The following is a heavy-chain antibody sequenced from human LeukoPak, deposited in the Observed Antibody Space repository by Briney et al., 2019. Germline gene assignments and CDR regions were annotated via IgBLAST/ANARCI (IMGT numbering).Heavy chain of an antibody. D-gene: IGHD3-22*01. CDR2: INPSGGST. CDR1: GYTFTGYY. Sequence: ASVKVSCKASGYTFTGYYMHWVRQAPGQGLEWMGIINPSGGSTSYAQKFQGRVTMTRDTSTSTVYMELSSLRSEDTAVYYCARGDYYDSSGYGLPDYWGQGTLVTVSS. V-gene: IGHV1-46*01. J-gene: IGHJ4*02. CDR3: ARGDYYDSSGYGLPDY.